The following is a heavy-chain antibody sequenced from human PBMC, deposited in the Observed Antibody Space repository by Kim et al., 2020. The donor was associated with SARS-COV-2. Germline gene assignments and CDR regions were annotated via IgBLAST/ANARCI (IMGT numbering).Heavy chain of an antibody. J-gene: IGHJ5*01. CDR1: GFTFSDYW. D-gene: IGHD3-22*01. CDR3: ARGSGYVGLDS. V-gene: IGHV3-74*01. CDR2: VNSDATTI. Sequence: GGSLRLSCAASGFTFSDYWMHWVRQVPEKGLLWVSRVNSDATTIHYADSVKGRFTISRDNAKNTLYLQMNSLRVEDMAVYYCARGSGYVGLDSWGQGILV.